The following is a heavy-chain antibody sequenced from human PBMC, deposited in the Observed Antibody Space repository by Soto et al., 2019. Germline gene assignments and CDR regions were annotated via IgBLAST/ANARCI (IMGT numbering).Heavy chain of an antibody. CDR1: GDSISNGYYT. Sequence: QVQLQESGPGLVEPSQSLSLTGTVYGDSISNGYYTWSCIRQPPGKDLEWIGHIYNSVNTYSNPSLKSRVSISADTSKNQFSLKLSSVTAADTAVYYCARGPSGDKVDYWGQGTLVTVSS. V-gene: IGHV4-30-4*01. CDR3: ARGPSGDKVDY. D-gene: IGHD3-10*01. CDR2: IYNSVNT. J-gene: IGHJ4*02.